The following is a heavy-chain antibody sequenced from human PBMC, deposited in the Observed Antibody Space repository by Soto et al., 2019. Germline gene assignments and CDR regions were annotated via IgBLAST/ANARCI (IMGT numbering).Heavy chain of an antibody. Sequence: GGSLRLSCAASGFTFDDYAMHWVRQAPGKGLEWVSGISWNSGSIGYADSVKGRFTISRDNAKNSLYLQMNSLRAEDTALYYCAKSVAMVDNFDYWGQGTLVTVSS. CDR2: ISWNSGSI. V-gene: IGHV3-9*01. CDR3: AKSVAMVDNFDY. D-gene: IGHD5-18*01. CDR1: GFTFDDYA. J-gene: IGHJ4*02.